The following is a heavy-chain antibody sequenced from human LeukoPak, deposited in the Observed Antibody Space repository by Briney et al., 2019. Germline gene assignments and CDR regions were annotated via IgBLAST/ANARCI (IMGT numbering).Heavy chain of an antibody. CDR1: GGSFSGYY. V-gene: IGHV4-34*01. J-gene: IGHJ4*02. Sequence: SETLSLTCAVYGGSFSGYYWSWIRQPPGKGLEWIGEINHSGSTNYNPSLKSRVTISVDTSKNQFSLKLSSVTAADTAVYYCARGRGSGSYYFGYWGQGTLVTVSS. CDR2: INHSGST. D-gene: IGHD3-10*01. CDR3: ARGRGSGSYYFGY.